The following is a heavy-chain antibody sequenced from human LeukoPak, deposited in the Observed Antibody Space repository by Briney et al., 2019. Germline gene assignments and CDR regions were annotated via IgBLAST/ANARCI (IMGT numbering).Heavy chain of an antibody. CDR1: GFTFSSYD. D-gene: IGHD3/OR15-3a*01. V-gene: IGHV3-13*01. J-gene: IGHJ4*02. Sequence: GGSLRLSCAASGFTFSSYDMHWVRQATGKGLEWVSAIGTAGDTYYPGSVKGRFTISRENAKNSLYLQTNSLRAGDTAVYYCARALVGTGLDYWGQGTLVPVSS. CDR3: ARALVGTGLDY. CDR2: IGTAGDT.